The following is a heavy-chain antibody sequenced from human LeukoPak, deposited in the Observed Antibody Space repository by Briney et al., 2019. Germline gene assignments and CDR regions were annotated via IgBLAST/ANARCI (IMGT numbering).Heavy chain of an antibody. CDR3: AREGSGSYGGYYFDY. Sequence: ASVKVSCKASGYTFTSYGISWVRQAPGQGLEWMGWISAYNGNTNYAQKFQGRVTMTRDMSTSTVYMELSSLRSEDTAVYYCAREGSGSYGGYYFDYWGQGTLVTVSS. J-gene: IGHJ4*02. CDR1: GYTFTSYG. D-gene: IGHD1-26*01. V-gene: IGHV1-18*01. CDR2: ISAYNGNT.